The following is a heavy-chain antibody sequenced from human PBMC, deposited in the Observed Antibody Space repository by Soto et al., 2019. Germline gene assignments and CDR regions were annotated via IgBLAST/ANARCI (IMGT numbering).Heavy chain of an antibody. V-gene: IGHV3-11*03. J-gene: IGHJ4*02. CDR3: ARNLHYYDTSGYSV. CDR2: ISSSSSYI. D-gene: IGHD3-22*01. Sequence: GGSLRLPCAASGFTFNYYYMSWIRQAPGKGLEWVSYISSSSSYINYADSVKGRFTISRDNAKYSLYLQMNSLRAEDTAVYYCARNLHYYDTSGYSVWGQGALVTVSS. CDR1: GFTFNYYY.